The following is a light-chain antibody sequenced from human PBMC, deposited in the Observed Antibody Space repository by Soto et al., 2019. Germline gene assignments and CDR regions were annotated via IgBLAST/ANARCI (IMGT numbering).Light chain of an antibody. V-gene: IGKV3-20*01. CDR1: QSVNSNL. J-gene: IGKJ2*02. Sequence: EIVLTQSPGTLSSSPGKRATLSCRASQSVNSNLLAWYQQNPGQAPRLLIYDASSRATGVPDRFSGSGSGTDFTLTISRLEPEDFAVYFCQQYGSSPGTFGQGTKLEIK. CDR2: DAS. CDR3: QQYGSSPGT.